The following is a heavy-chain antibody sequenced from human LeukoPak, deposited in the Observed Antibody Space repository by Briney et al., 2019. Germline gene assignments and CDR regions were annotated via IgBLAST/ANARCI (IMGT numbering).Heavy chain of an antibody. D-gene: IGHD3-22*01. V-gene: IGHV4-39*01. CDR3: ARQYYYDSSGHSL. Sequence: SEPLSLTCTVSGGSISSSSYYWGWIRQPPGKGLEWIGSIYYYGSTYYNPSLKSRVTISVDTSKNQSSLKLSSVTAADTAVYYCARQYYYDSSGHSLWGQGTMVTGPS. CDR2: IYYYGST. CDR1: GGSISSSSYY. J-gene: IGHJ4*02.